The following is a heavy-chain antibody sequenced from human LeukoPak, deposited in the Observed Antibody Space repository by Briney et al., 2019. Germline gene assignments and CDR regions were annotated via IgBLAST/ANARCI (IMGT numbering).Heavy chain of an antibody. Sequence: GGSLRLSCAASGFTFSSYSMNWVRQAPGKGLEWVSSISSSSSYIYHADSVKGRFTISRDNAKNSLYLQMNSLRAEDTAVYYCARDRGYSYGHDYWGQGTLVTVSS. V-gene: IGHV3-21*01. CDR3: ARDRGYSYGHDY. CDR1: GFTFSSYS. CDR2: ISSSSSYI. D-gene: IGHD5-18*01. J-gene: IGHJ4*02.